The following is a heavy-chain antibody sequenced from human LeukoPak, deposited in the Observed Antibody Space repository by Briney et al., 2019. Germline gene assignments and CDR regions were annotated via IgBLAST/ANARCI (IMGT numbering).Heavy chain of an antibody. J-gene: IGHJ6*02. CDR1: GYTFTTYG. V-gene: IGHV1-18*01. Sequence: ASVKVSCKASGYTFTTYGISWVRQAPGQGLEWMGWTSAYKGNTNYAQKLQGRVTMTTETSTSTAYVELRSLRSDDTAVYYCARQHSSGYYSPHYYYGMDVWGQGTTVTVSS. CDR3: ARQHSSGYYSPHYYYGMDV. CDR2: TSAYKGNT. D-gene: IGHD3-22*01.